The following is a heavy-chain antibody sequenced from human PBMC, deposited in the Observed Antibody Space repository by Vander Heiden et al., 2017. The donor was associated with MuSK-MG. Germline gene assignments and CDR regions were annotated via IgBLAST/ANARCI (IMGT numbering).Heavy chain of an antibody. D-gene: IGHD5-12*01. V-gene: IGHV1-69*06. Sequence: QVQLVQSGAEVKKPGSSVKVSCKASAGTFSGYAISWVRQAPGQGLEWMGGIIPIFGTANYAQKFQGRVTITADKSTSTAYMELSSLRSEDTAVYYCGISGYDFYYYYYMDVWGKGTTVTVSS. CDR3: GISGYDFYYYYYMDV. CDR2: IIPIFGTA. J-gene: IGHJ6*03. CDR1: AGTFSGYA.